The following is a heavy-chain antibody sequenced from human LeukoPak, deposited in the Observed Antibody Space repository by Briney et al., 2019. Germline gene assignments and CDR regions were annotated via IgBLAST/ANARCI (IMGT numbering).Heavy chain of an antibody. CDR2: ISGSGGST. J-gene: IGHJ4*02. V-gene: IGHV3-23*01. Sequence: GGSLRLSCAASGFTFSDNYMSWIRQAPGKGLEWVSAISGSGGSTYYADSVKGRFTISRDNSKNTLYLQMNSLRVEDTAVYHCAVEDIVVVPAAMPASGYWGQGTLVTVSS. CDR1: GFTFSDNY. CDR3: AVEDIVVVPAAMPASGY. D-gene: IGHD2-2*01.